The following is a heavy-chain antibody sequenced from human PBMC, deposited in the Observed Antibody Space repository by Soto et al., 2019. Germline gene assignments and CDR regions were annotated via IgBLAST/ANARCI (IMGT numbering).Heavy chain of an antibody. Sequence: SKTLSLTCTVSGGSITDYSWVWIRQPAGKGLEWIGRIFSSGSTNYNPSLKGRITMSLDTSKNQFSLKLNSATATDTAVYFCARDQGVVVTADNWFDPWGQGILVTGSS. CDR2: IFSSGST. CDR3: ARDQGVVVTADNWFDP. CDR1: GGSITDYS. V-gene: IGHV4-4*07. D-gene: IGHD2-21*02. J-gene: IGHJ5*02.